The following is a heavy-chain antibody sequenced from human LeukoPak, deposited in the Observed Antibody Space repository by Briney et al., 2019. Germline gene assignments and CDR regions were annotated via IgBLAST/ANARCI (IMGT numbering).Heavy chain of an antibody. CDR3: AREGRGYCSGGSCYSHDY. CDR2: IYHSGST. J-gene: IGHJ4*02. V-gene: IGHV4-4*02. D-gene: IGHD2-15*01. CDR1: GGSISSSNW. Sequence: SGTLSLTCAVSGGSISSSNWWSWVRQPPGKGLEWIGEIYHSGSTNYNPSLKSRVTISVDKSKNQFSLKLSSVTAADTAVYYCAREGRGYCSGGSCYSHDYWGQGTLVTVSS.